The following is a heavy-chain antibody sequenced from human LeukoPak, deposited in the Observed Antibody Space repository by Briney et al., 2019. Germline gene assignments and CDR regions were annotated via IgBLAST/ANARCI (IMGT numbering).Heavy chain of an antibody. CDR1: GGSFSGYY. CDR2: INHSGST. V-gene: IGHV4-34*01. CDR3: ARGREYSSSSGRALAWFDP. Sequence: SETLSLTCAVYGGSFSGYYWSWIRQPPGKGLEWIGEINHSGSTNYNPSLKSRVTISVDTSKNQFSLKLSSVTAADTAVYYCARGREYSSSSGRALAWFDPWGQGTLVTVSS. J-gene: IGHJ5*02. D-gene: IGHD6-6*01.